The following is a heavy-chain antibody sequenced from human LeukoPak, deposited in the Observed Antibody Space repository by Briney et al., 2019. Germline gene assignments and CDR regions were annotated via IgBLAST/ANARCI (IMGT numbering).Heavy chain of an antibody. CDR1: GFTFSSYA. J-gene: IGHJ3*02. CDR2: ISGSGGST. CDR3: AKGTLVPAAMASAFDI. D-gene: IGHD2-2*01. Sequence: GGSLRLSCAASGFTFSSYAMSWVRQAPGKGLEWVSAISGSGGSTYYADSVKGRFTISRDNSKNTLYLQMNSLRAEDTAVYYCAKGTLVPAAMASAFDIWGQGTMVTVSS. V-gene: IGHV3-23*01.